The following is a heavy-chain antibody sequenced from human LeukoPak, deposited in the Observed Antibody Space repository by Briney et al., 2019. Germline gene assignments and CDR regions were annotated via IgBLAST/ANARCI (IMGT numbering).Heavy chain of an antibody. CDR3: ARFFESAAYGSGSYYVGYFDY. D-gene: IGHD3-10*01. CDR2: INPNSGGT. J-gene: IGHJ4*02. Sequence: GASVKVSCKASGYTFTGYYMHWVRQAPGQGLEWMGWINPNSGGTNYAQNFQGRITMTTDASTSTAYMELRSLRSDDTAVYYCARFFESAAYGSGSYYVGYFDYRGQGTLVTVSS. CDR1: GYTFTGYY. V-gene: IGHV1-2*02.